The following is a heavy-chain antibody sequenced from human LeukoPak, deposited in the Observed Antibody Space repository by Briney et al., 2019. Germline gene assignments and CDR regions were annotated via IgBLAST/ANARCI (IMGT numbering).Heavy chain of an antibody. V-gene: IGHV3-23*01. CDR3: AKDLEMATILSYFDY. Sequence: GGSLRLSCAASGFTFSSYAMSWVRQAPGKGREGVSAISGSGGSTYYADSVQGRFTISRDNSKNTLYLQMNSLRAEDTAVYYCAKDLEMATILSYFDYWGQGTLVTVSS. J-gene: IGHJ4*02. CDR2: ISGSGGST. D-gene: IGHD5-24*01. CDR1: GFTFSSYA.